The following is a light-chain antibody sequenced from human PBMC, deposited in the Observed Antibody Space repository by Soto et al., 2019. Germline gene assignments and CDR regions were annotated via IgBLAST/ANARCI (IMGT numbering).Light chain of an antibody. CDR1: QNITDF. V-gene: IGKV1-39*01. CDR2: GAS. CDR3: QQSYTTLT. J-gene: IGKJ4*01. Sequence: DIQMTQSPPSLSASVGDRVTITCRASQNITDFLNWYQQTAGKAPKLLIYGASRLQSGIPSRFSGSGSGTDFTLTISSLQPEDFATYYCQQSYTTLTFGGGTTVEI.